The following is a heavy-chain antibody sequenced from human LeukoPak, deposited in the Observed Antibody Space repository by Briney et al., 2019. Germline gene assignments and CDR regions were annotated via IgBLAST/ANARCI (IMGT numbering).Heavy chain of an antibody. CDR2: IRSKAFGGTT. CDR1: GFTFGDYA. D-gene: IGHD2-15*01. V-gene: IGHV3-49*03. Sequence: GGSLRLSCTASGFTFGDYAMTWFRQAPGKGLEWVGFIRSKAFGGTTEYAASVKGRFTISRDDSKSIAYLQMNSLRTEDTALYYCSRVVVGWLPDYWGQGSLVTVSS. CDR3: SRVVVGWLPDY. J-gene: IGHJ4*02.